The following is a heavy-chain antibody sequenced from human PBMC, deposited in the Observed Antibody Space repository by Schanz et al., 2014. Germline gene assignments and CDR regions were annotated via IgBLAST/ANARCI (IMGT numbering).Heavy chain of an antibody. V-gene: IGHV1-2*04. J-gene: IGHJ4*01. CDR3: DRAPTLLPPPARRSPDLLKDY. D-gene: IGHD2-15*01. CDR2: ITPNIGAT. Sequence: QVQLVQSGAEVRKPGASVKVSCKASGYTFTGYYVHWVPQAPGQGLEWMGWITPNIGATRYAQKFQAWVSRTRDTCSSTDYTDLSSLRSEDKDGDHCDRAPTLLPPPARRSPDLLKDY. CDR1: GYTFTGYY.